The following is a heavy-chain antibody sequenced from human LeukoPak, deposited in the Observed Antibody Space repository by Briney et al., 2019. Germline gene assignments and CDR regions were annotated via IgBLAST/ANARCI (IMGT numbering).Heavy chain of an antibody. Sequence: PSETLSLTCAVSGGSFIGYHWNWIRQLPGKGLEWIGEINHRGATNYNPSLKSRVTISVETSKNQFSLKLTSMTAADTAVYYCARDPTTVTSLPYYFDDWGQVTLVTVSS. D-gene: IGHD4-17*01. CDR3: ARDPTTVTSLPYYFDD. V-gene: IGHV4-34*01. CDR2: INHRGAT. J-gene: IGHJ4*02. CDR1: GGSFIGYH.